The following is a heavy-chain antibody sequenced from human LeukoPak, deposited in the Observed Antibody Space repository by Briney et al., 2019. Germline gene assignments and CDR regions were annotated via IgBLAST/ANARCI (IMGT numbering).Heavy chain of an antibody. CDR2: IYYSGST. D-gene: IGHD3-10*01. CDR1: GASIFTYH. V-gene: IGHV4-59*01. J-gene: IGHJ4*02. CDR3: VRENRREVLDNYYDF. Sequence: PSETLSLTCTVSGASIFTYHWSWIRQSPGKGLEWIGYIYYSGSTNYNPSLKSRVTISLDTSRSQFSLRLSSVTAADTAVYYCVRENRREVLDNYYDFWGQGALVTVSS.